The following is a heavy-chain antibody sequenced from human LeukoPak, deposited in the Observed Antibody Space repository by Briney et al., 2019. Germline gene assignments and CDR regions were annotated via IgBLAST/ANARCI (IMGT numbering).Heavy chain of an antibody. CDR2: INSDGSST. CDR3: AKGVVVAPDVTPFDY. Sequence: GGSLRLSCTASGFTFDDSVMSWFRQAPGKGLVWVSRINSDGSSTNYADSVKGRFTISRDNAKNTLYLQMNSLRAEDTAVYYCAKGVVVAPDVTPFDYWGQGTLVTVSS. CDR1: GFTFDDSV. D-gene: IGHD2-2*01. V-gene: IGHV3-74*01. J-gene: IGHJ4*02.